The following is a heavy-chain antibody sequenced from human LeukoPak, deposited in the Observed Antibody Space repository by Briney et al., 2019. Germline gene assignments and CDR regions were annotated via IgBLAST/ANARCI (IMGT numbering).Heavy chain of an antibody. Sequence: ASVKVSCKASGYTLTGYYMHWVRQAPGQGLEWMGWINPNSGGRNYAQKFQGRVTMTRDTSISTAYMELSRLRSDDTAVYYCARDWADYDSSGQDYWGQGTLVTVSS. D-gene: IGHD3-22*01. CDR1: GYTLTGYY. V-gene: IGHV1-2*02. J-gene: IGHJ4*02. CDR2: INPNSGGR. CDR3: ARDWADYDSSGQDY.